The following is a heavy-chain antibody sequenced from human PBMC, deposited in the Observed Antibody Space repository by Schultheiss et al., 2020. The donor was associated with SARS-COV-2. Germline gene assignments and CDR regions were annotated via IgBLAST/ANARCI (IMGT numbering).Heavy chain of an antibody. Sequence: GGSLRLSCAVSGFTVSSNYMNWVRQAPGKGLEWVSVISATGGNTYYADSVKGRFTISRDNSKSTLYLQMNSLRAEDTAVYYCAKEGTVVAGHAFNIWGQGTMVTVSS. CDR3: AKEGTVVAGHAFNI. D-gene: IGHD2-15*01. J-gene: IGHJ3*02. CDR1: GFTVSSNY. V-gene: IGHV3-23*01. CDR2: ISATGGNT.